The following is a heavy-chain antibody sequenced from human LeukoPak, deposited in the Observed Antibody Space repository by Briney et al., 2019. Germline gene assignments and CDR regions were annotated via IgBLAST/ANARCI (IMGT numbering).Heavy chain of an antibody. D-gene: IGHD4-17*01. CDR2: IYHSGST. Sequence: SETLSLTCTVSGYSISSGYYWGWIRQPPGKGLEWIGSIYHSGSTYYNPSLKSRVTISVDTSKNQFSLKLSSVTAADTAVYYCARAPTTVTTPSYYYYYGMDVWGQGTTVTVSS. V-gene: IGHV4-38-2*02. CDR3: ARAPTTVTTPSYYYYYGMDV. J-gene: IGHJ6*02. CDR1: GYSISSGYY.